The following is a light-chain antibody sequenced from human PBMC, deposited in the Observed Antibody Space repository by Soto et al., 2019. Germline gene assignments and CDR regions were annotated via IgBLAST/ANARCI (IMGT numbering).Light chain of an antibody. V-gene: IGKV3-20*01. CDR1: HNVXSSY. CDR3: QQDGSSTRT. J-gene: IGKJ1*01. Sequence: EVVLTKSPCTLSLSPGDRATLSCRIGHNVXSSYSAWHQQKPGQPPRLPTACASRMATGSPDRLSGSGSGSDFTLTISRLEPEDFSVYYCQQDGSSTRTFGQGTKVDIK. CDR2: CAS.